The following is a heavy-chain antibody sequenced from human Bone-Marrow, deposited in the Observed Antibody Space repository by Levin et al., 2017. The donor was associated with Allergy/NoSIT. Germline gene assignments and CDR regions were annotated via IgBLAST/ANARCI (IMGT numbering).Heavy chain of an antibody. CDR2: ISSDGNNK. D-gene: IGHD6-19*01. J-gene: IGHJ4*02. CDR3: AKGWGYNSGWYQY. CDR1: GFTFSSFG. V-gene: IGHV3-30*18. Sequence: GGSLRLSCAASGFTFSSFGMHWVRQATGKGLEWVAAISSDGNNKKYGDSVKGRFTISRDDSKNTLFLQMDSLTTEDTAVYYCAKGWGYNSGWYQYWGQGTLVTVSS.